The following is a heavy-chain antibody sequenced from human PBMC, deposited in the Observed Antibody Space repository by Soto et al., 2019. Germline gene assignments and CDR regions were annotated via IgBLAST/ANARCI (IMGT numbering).Heavy chain of an antibody. Sequence: QVQLVQSGAEMKKPGASVTVSCKASGYSFTGYYLHWVRRAPGQGLEWLGWINPNSGATNHAQKFQGRVTMTRDRSITTAYMDLNRLTSDDTAVYYCARYSVSTIGDFDNWGQGTLVTVSS. CDR2: INPNSGAT. CDR1: GYSFTGYY. CDR3: ARYSVSTIGDFDN. D-gene: IGHD5-12*01. V-gene: IGHV1-2*02. J-gene: IGHJ4*02.